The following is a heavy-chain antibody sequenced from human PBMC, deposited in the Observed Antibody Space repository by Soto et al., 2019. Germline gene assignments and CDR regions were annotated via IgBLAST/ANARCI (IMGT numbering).Heavy chain of an antibody. CDR2: IIPMFGTA. V-gene: IGHV1-69*12. D-gene: IGHD3-22*01. Sequence: QVQLVQSGAEVKKPGSSVKVSCKASGGTFSSYAISWVRQAPGQGLEWMGEIIPMFGTANYAQNFQGRVTITADESTSTAYMELGSLRSEDTAVYYCARDRGPSSGYYPYWFDPWGQGTLVTVSS. J-gene: IGHJ5*02. CDR3: ARDRGPSSGYYPYWFDP. CDR1: GGTFSSYA.